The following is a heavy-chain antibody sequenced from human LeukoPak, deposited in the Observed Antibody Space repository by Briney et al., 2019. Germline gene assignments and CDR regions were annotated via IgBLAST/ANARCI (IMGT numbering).Heavy chain of an antibody. CDR3: AQDWRLIQFNH. V-gene: IGHV3-23*01. D-gene: IGHD5-24*01. CDR2: IVPGGATT. J-gene: IGHJ5*02. CDR1: GFTFSSYE. Sequence: GGSLRLSCAASGFTFSSYEMNWVRQAPGKGLEWVSGIVPGGATTYYADSVKGRFTVSRDNSKNTMFLQMNSLRADDTAVYYCAQDWRLIQFNHWGQGTLVTVSS.